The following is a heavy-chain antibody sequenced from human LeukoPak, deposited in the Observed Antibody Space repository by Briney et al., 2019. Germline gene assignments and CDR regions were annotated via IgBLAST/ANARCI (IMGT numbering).Heavy chain of an antibody. CDR3: ARGEDTAMATSGYGMDV. Sequence: SETLSLTCTVSGYSISSSYYWSWIRQPPGKGLEWIGYIYYSGSTNYNPSLKSRVTISVDTSKNQFSLKLSSVTAADTAVYYCARGEDTAMATSGYGMDVWGQGTTVTVSS. J-gene: IGHJ6*02. CDR2: IYYSGST. D-gene: IGHD5-18*01. V-gene: IGHV4-59*08. CDR1: GYSISSSYY.